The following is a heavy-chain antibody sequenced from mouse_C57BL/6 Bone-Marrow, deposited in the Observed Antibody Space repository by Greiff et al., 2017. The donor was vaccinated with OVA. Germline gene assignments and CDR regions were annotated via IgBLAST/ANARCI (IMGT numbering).Heavy chain of an antibody. J-gene: IGHJ2*01. CDR2: IDPENGDT. CDR3: TTCWDAFFDY. CDR1: GFNIKDDY. Sequence: VQLQQSGAELVRPGASVKLSCTASGFNIKDDYMHWVKQRPEQGLEWIGWIDPENGDTEYASKFQGKATITADTSSNPAYLQLSSLTSEDTAVYYCTTCWDAFFDYWGQGTTLTVSS. D-gene: IGHD4-1*01. V-gene: IGHV14-4*01.